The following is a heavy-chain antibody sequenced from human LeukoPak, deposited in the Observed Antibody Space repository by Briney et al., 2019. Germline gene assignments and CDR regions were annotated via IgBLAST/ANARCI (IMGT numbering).Heavy chain of an antibody. CDR2: INHSGST. J-gene: IGHJ4*02. D-gene: IGHD1-26*01. CDR3: ASYNRWELRTFDY. CDR1: GGSFSGYY. V-gene: IGHV4-34*01. Sequence: SETLSLTCAVYGGSFSGYYWSWIRQPPGKGLEWIGEINHSGSTNYNPSLKSRVTISVDTSKNQFSLKLSSVTAADTAVYHCASYNRWELRTFDYWGQGTLVTVSS.